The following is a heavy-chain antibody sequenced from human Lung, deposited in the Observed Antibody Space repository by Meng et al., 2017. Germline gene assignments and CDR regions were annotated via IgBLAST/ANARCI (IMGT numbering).Heavy chain of an antibody. V-gene: IGHV3-30*01. J-gene: IGHJ4*02. Sequence: VQLVGAGGGVGPPGRSLGLSCAASGFTFSRNAMHWVRQAPGKGLEWVAAISYDGSNQHYADSVKGRFTISRDNSENTLYLQMNSLRAEDTAVYYCARNNYGDYYFDYWGQGTLVTVSS. CDR1: GFTFSRNA. CDR2: ISYDGSNQ. CDR3: ARNNYGDYYFDY. D-gene: IGHD4-17*01.